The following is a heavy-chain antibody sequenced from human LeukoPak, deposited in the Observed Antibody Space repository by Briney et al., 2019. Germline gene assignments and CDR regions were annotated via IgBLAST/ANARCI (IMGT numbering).Heavy chain of an antibody. CDR1: GFTFSSYE. Sequence: PGGSLRLSCAASGFTFSSYEMNWVRQAPGKGLEWVAVIWYDGSNKYYADSVKGRFTISRDNSKNTLYLQMNSLRAEDTAGYYCAKPPAVVNPYSSGWYVGMDVWGKGTTVTVSS. CDR3: AKPPAVVNPYSSGWYVGMDV. CDR2: IWYDGSNK. J-gene: IGHJ6*03. V-gene: IGHV3-33*08. D-gene: IGHD6-19*01.